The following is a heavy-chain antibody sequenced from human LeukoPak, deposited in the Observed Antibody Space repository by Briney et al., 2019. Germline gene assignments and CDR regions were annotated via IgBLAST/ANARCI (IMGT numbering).Heavy chain of an antibody. Sequence: PGGSLRLSCAASGFTFSSYTMNWVRQAPGKGLEWVSSISSSSSYIYYADSVKGRFTISRDNAKNTVYLQVNSLRAEDTAVYYCACLINLYSGSYYDLWYFDNWGQGTLVTVSS. CDR3: ACLINLYSGSYYDLWYFDN. CDR2: ISSSSSYI. CDR1: GFTFSSYT. J-gene: IGHJ4*02. D-gene: IGHD1-26*01. V-gene: IGHV3-21*01.